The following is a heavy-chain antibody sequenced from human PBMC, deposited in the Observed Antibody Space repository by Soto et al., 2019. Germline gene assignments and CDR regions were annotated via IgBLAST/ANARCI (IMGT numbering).Heavy chain of an antibody. D-gene: IGHD3-10*01. V-gene: IGHV1-18*01. CDR2: INVYNGDT. CDR1: VYTIASYD. CDR3: ARDTSRGEYAY. Sequence: GSSAQLSCKASVYTIASYDICWVRQASGQGLAWIACINVYNGDTSYAQELQGRVTMTTATFTSTASLDLRSLRSDDAAVCFCARDTSRGEYAYWGQGTLVTVSS. J-gene: IGHJ4*01.